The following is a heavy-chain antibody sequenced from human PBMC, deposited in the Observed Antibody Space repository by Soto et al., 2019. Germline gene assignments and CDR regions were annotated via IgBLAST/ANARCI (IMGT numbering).Heavy chain of an antibody. J-gene: IGHJ5*02. D-gene: IGHD1-26*01. Sequence: PVGSLRLSCAASGFIFENFGMSWVRQAPGKGLEWISSISGSGFKKYYADSVKGRFTISRDNSKSTVYLELNNLSAEDTAVYHCAKNQGVELVPLATVDWFDPWGQGSVLTVSS. CDR2: ISGSGFKK. CDR1: GFIFENFG. CDR3: AKNQGVELVPLATVDWFDP. V-gene: IGHV3-23*01.